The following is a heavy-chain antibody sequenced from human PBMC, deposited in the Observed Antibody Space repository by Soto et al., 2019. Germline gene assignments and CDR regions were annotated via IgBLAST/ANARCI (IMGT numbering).Heavy chain of an antibody. CDR1: GVTFSSYG. CDR2: IWYDGSNK. CDR3: ARASNTDYYGSGSYYNGRGAWFAP. D-gene: IGHD3-10*01. J-gene: IGHJ5*02. V-gene: IGHV3-33*01. Sequence: GGARRLCWGGSGVTFSSYGMHWGRQAPGKGVGGVAVIWYDGSNKYYADSVKGRFTISRDNSKNTLYLQMNSLRAEDTAVYYCARASNTDYYGSGSYYNGRGAWFAPSAQGTLVTVSS.